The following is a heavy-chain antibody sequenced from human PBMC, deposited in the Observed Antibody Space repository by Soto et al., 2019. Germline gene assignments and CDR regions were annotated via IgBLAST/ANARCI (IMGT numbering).Heavy chain of an antibody. Sequence: PSETLSLTCAVYGASFSDFYWTWIRQPPGKGLEWIGEINHGGITNNNPSLKSRVTVSVDTSKNQFSLRLTSVTAADTAVYFCASGKSATTSGWGFVHYYVMDVCRKGNTVTV. J-gene: IGHJ6*04. V-gene: IGHV4-34*01. CDR3: ASGKSATTSGWGFVHYYVMDV. CDR2: INHGGIT. CDR1: GASFSDFY. D-gene: IGHD6-19*01.